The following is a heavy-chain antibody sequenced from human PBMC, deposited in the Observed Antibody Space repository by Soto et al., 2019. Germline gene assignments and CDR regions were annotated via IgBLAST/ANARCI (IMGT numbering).Heavy chain of an antibody. J-gene: IGHJ5*02. D-gene: IGHD2-15*01. CDR1: GFNFGDFG. CDR2: ISYEETNK. CDR3: AKVGGFCSGGSCYSGWFDP. Sequence: GSLRLSCAASGFNFGDFGMHWVRQAPGKGLEWVALISYEETNKYYADSVKGRFTISRDNSKSTLYLQMNSLRDEDTAVYYCAKVGGFCSGGSCYSGWFDPWGQGTLVTV. V-gene: IGHV3-30*18.